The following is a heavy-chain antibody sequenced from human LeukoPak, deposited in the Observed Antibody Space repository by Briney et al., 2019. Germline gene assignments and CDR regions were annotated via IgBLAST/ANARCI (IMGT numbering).Heavy chain of an antibody. Sequence: SETLSLTCTVSGGSISSGSYYWSWIRRPAGKGLEWIGRIYTSGSTNYNPSLKSRVTISVDTSKNQFSLKLSSVTAADTAVYYCARTDQMITFGGVIVDAFDIWGQGTMVTVSS. V-gene: IGHV4-61*02. D-gene: IGHD3-16*02. CDR1: GGSISSGSYY. CDR2: IYTSGST. CDR3: ARTDQMITFGGVIVDAFDI. J-gene: IGHJ3*02.